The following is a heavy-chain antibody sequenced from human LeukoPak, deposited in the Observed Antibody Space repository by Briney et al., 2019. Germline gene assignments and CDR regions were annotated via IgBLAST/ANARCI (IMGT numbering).Heavy chain of an antibody. V-gene: IGHV3-48*03. CDR1: GFTFSSYE. J-gene: IGHJ6*03. CDR3: ARGGSTYYYYMDV. CDR2: ISSFSSTI. Sequence: GGPLRLSCAASGFTFSSYEMNWVRQAPGKGLEWLSYISSFSSTIYYADSVMGRFTISRDNVKNSLYLQMNSLRAEDTAVYYCARGGSTYYYYMDVWGKGTTVTISS.